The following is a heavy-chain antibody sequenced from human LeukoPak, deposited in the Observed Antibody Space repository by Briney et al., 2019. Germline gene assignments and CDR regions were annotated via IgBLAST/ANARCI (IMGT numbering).Heavy chain of an antibody. V-gene: IGHV1-46*01. CDR2: IHPSGGST. J-gene: IGHJ5*01. CDR3: AREKLRYFEKTGFDS. Sequence: GASVKVSCKASGYTFISYYMHWVRQAPGQGLEWMGIIHPSGGSTSYAQKFQGRVTMTGDTSISSGYMELSRLISDDTAVYYCAREKLRYFEKTGFDSWGQGTLVTVSS. CDR1: GYTFISYY. D-gene: IGHD3-9*01.